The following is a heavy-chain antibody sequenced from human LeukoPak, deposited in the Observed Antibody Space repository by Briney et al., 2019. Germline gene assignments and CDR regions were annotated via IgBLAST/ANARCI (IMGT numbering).Heavy chain of an antibody. J-gene: IGHJ3*02. CDR3: ARGVRYFDWYRAFDI. Sequence: SETLSLTCAAYGGSFSGYYWSWIRQPPGKGLEWIGEINHSGSTNYNPSLKSRVTISVDTSKNQFSLKLSSVTAADTAVYYCARGVRYFDWYRAFDIWGQGTMVTVSS. CDR2: INHSGST. CDR1: GGSFSGYY. D-gene: IGHD3-9*01. V-gene: IGHV4-34*01.